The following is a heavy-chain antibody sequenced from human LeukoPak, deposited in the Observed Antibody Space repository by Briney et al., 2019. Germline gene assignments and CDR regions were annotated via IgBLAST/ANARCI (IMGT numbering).Heavy chain of an antibody. CDR1: GYTFTGYY. CDR3: ARDSGLYSSGWYDY. D-gene: IGHD6-19*01. V-gene: IGHV1-2*04. Sequence: ASVTVSCTASGYTFTGYYMHWVRQAPGQGLEWMGWINPNSGGTNYAQKFQGWVTMTRDTSISTAYMELSRLRSDDTAVYYCARDSGLYSSGWYDYWGQGTLVTVSS. CDR2: INPNSGGT. J-gene: IGHJ4*02.